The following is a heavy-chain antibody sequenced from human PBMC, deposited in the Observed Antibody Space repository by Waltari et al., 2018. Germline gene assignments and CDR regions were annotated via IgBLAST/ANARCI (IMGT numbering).Heavy chain of an antibody. D-gene: IGHD4-17*01. V-gene: IGHV3-23*01. CDR1: GFTFSSYA. Sequence: EVQLLESGGGLVQPGGSLRLSCAASGFTFSSYAMSWVRQAPGKGLEWVSAISGSGGSTYYADAVKGRFTISRDNSKNTLYLQMNSLRAEDTAVYYCAKDYGDYERSTDYWGQGTLVTVSS. CDR3: AKDYGDYERSTDY. J-gene: IGHJ4*02. CDR2: ISGSGGST.